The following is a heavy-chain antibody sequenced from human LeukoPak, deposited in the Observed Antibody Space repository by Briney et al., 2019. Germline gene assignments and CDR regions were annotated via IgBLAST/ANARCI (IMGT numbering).Heavy chain of an antibody. J-gene: IGHJ6*02. CDR3: ARFYYYYGMDV. CDR2: IYYSGST. V-gene: IGHV4-59*08. Sequence: PLETLSLTCTVSGGSISSYYWSWIRQPPGKGLEWIGYIYYSGSTNYNPSLKSRVTISVDTSKNQFSLKLSSVTAADTAVYYCARFYYYYGMDVWGQGTTVTVSS. CDR1: GGSISSYY.